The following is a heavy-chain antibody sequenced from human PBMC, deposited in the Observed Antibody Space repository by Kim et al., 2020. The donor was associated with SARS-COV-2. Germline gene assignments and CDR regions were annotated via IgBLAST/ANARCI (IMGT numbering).Heavy chain of an antibody. CDR1: GHFFTRDS. CDR3: LGGFYVDY. CDR2: IDCGNGNT. D-gene: IGHD3-16*01. J-gene: IGHJ4*02. V-gene: IGHV1-3*01. Sequence: ASVKVSCKTSGHFFTRDSIHWVRQAPGQGLEWMGGIDCGNGNTIYSQKFQGRVTFTTDTSASTAYMELSFLRSEDSAVYYCLGGFYVDYWCQGTLVTVSS.